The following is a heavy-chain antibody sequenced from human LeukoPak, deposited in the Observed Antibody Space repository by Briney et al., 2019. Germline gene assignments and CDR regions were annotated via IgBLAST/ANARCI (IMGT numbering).Heavy chain of an antibody. V-gene: IGHV1-2*02. CDR3: ARDPGLDYYDSSGYRDRVDY. J-gene: IGHJ4*02. CDR1: GYTFTGYY. CDR2: INPNSGGT. D-gene: IGHD3-22*01. Sequence: ASVKVSFKASGYTFTGYYMHWVRQAPGQGLEWMGWINPNSGGTNYAQKFQGRVTMTRDTSISTAYMELSRLRSDDTAVYYCARDPGLDYYDSSGYRDRVDYRGQGTLVTVSS.